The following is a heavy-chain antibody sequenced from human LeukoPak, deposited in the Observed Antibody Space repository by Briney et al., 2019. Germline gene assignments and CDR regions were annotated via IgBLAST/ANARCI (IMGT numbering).Heavy chain of an antibody. J-gene: IGHJ3*01. CDR3: ARGLITMVRGVIMDGPSIPN. D-gene: IGHD3-10*01. V-gene: IGHV1-8*01. CDR2: MNPNSGNT. Sequence: ASVKVSCKASGYTFTSYDINWVRQATGQGLEWMGWMNPNSGNTGYAQKFQGRVTMTRNTSISTAYMELSSLRSEDTAVYYCARGLITMVRGVIMDGPSIPNWGQGTMVTVSS. CDR1: GYTFTSYD.